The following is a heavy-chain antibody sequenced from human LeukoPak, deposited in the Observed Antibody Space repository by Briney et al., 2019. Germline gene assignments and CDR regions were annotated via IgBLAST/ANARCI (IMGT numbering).Heavy chain of an antibody. CDR3: ARDRRIGVRARDAFDI. V-gene: IGHV3-21*01. CDR1: GFTFSSYS. J-gene: IGHJ3*02. Sequence: GGSLRLSCAASGFTFSSYSMNWVRQAPGKGLEWVSSISSSSSYIYYADSVKGRFTISRDNAKNSLYLQMNSLRAEDTAAYYCARDRRIGVRARDAFDIWGQGTMVTVSS. CDR2: ISSSSSYI. D-gene: IGHD2-8*01.